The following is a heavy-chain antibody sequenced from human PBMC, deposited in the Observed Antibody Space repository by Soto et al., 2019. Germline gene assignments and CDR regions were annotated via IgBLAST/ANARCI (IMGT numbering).Heavy chain of an antibody. Sequence: GGSLRLSCAASGFTFSSYWMSWVRQCPGKGLEWVANIKQDGSEKNYVDSVKGRFSISRDNAKRSLYLQMSSLRAEDTAVYYCARDGLYFDTSGYYGYWGQGILVTVSS. J-gene: IGHJ4*02. D-gene: IGHD3-22*01. CDR3: ARDGLYFDTSGYYGY. V-gene: IGHV3-7*03. CDR1: GFTFSSYW. CDR2: IKQDGSEK.